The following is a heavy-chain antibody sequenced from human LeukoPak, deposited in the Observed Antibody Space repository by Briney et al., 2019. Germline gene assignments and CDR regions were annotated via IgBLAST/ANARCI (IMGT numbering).Heavy chain of an antibody. Sequence: GRSLRLSCAASGLTFSSYAMHWVRQAPGKGLEWVSAISGSGGSTYYADSVKGRFTISRDNSKNTLYLQMNSLRAEDTAVYYCAKAKSRVANYGMDVWGQGTTVTVSS. CDR2: ISGSGGST. CDR1: GLTFSSYA. CDR3: AKAKSRVANYGMDV. D-gene: IGHD2-15*01. J-gene: IGHJ6*02. V-gene: IGHV3-23*01.